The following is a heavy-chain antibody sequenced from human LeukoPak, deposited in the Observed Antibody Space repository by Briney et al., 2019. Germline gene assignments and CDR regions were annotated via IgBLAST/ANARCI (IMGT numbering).Heavy chain of an antibody. J-gene: IGHJ6*03. Sequence: PGGSLRLSCAASGFTFDDYGMSWVRQAPGKGLEWVSGINWNGGSTGYADSVKGRFTISRDSAKNSLYLQMNSLRAEDTALYYCARADCSGGSCYSSYFYYYYYMDLWGKGTTVTVSS. D-gene: IGHD2-15*01. CDR1: GFTFDDYG. V-gene: IGHV3-20*04. CDR3: ARADCSGGSCYSSYFYYYYYMDL. CDR2: INWNGGST.